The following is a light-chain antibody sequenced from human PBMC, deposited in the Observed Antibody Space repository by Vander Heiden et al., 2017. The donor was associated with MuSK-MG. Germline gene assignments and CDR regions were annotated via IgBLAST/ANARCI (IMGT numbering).Light chain of an antibody. CDR3: NSRDSSGNHVV. J-gene: IGLJ2*01. Sequence: SSELTQDPAVSVALGQTVRITCQGDSLRSYYASWYQQKPGQAPVLVIYGKNNRPSGIPGRFSGSSSGNTASLTITGAQAEDEADYYCNSRDSSGNHVVFGGGTKLTVL. CDR1: SLRSYY. CDR2: GKN. V-gene: IGLV3-19*01.